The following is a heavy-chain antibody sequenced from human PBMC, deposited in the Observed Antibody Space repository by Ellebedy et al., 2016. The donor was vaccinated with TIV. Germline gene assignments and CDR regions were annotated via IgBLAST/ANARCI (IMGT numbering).Heavy chain of an antibody. CDR2: IKQDGSEQ. Sequence: GGSLRLFXAASGFTFSSYWMSWVRQAPGKGLEWVANIKQDGSEQYYVDSVKGRFTISRDNAKNSLFLQMNSLRAEDTAVYYCARALGGGDCYWGQGTLVTVSS. CDR1: GFTFSSYW. D-gene: IGHD2-21*02. J-gene: IGHJ4*02. V-gene: IGHV3-7*01. CDR3: ARALGGGDCY.